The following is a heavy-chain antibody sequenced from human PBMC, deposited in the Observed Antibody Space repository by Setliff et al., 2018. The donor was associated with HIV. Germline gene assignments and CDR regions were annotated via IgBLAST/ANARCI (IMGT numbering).Heavy chain of an antibody. CDR3: AKGTGGDGSERV. Sequence: GGSLRLSCAASGYTFNNYAMHWVRQAPGKGLESVSFISYDGGSKYYADSVKGRFTISRDSSYNTLYLQINSLRVEDTAVYYCAKGTGGDGSERVWGQGTLVTVSS. J-gene: IGHJ4*02. D-gene: IGHD3-10*01. V-gene: IGHV3-30*07. CDR2: ISYDGGSK. CDR1: GYTFNNYA.